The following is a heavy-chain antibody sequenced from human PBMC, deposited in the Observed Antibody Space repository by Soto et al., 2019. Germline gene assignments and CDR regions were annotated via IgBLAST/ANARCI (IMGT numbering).Heavy chain of an antibody. J-gene: IGHJ5*02. V-gene: IGHV4-39*01. CDR2: IYYSGST. CDR3: ARHIGVVAASKRWFDP. CDR1: GGSISSSSYY. D-gene: IGHD2-15*01. Sequence: PSETLSLTCTVSGGSISSSSYYWGWIRQPPGKGLEWIGSIYYSGSTYYNPSLKSRVTISVDASKNQFSLKLSPVTAADTAVYYCARHIGVVAASKRWFDPWGQGTQVTVSS.